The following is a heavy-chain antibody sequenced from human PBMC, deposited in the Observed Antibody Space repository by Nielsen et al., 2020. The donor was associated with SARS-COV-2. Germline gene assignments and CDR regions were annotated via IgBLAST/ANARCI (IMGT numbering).Heavy chain of an antibody. V-gene: IGHV1-2*04. Sequence: ASVKVSCKASGYTFTGYYMHWVRQAPGQGLEWMGWINPNSGGTNYAQKFQGWVTITRDTSISTAYMELSRLRSDDTAVYYCARADGYSYGYYYYGMDVWGQGTTVTVSS. J-gene: IGHJ6*02. CDR1: GYTFTGYY. D-gene: IGHD5-18*01. CDR3: ARADGYSYGYYYYGMDV. CDR2: INPNSGGT.